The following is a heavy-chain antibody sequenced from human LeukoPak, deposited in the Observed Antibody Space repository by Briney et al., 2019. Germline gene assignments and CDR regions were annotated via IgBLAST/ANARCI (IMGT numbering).Heavy chain of an antibody. Sequence: DSVKGRFTISRDNAKNSLYLQMNSLRAEDTAVYYCARDYVWGSYRSPYDYWGQGTLVTVSS. J-gene: IGHJ4*02. V-gene: IGHV3-74*01. D-gene: IGHD3-16*02. CDR3: ARDYVWGSYRSPYDY.